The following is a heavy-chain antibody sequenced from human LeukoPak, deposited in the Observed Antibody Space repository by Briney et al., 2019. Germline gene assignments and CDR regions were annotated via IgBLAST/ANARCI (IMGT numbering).Heavy chain of an antibody. J-gene: IGHJ4*02. CDR1: GYTFTSYY. CDR3: ARRGGCISTSCNLYY. D-gene: IGHD2-2*01. Sequence: ASVKVSCKTFGYTFTSYYMHWMRQAPGQRLEWVGMINPNGGGTSSAQKFQGRVTMTRDTSTSTVYMDLSSLRSEDTAIYYCARRGGCISTSCNLYYWGQGTLVTVSS. CDR2: INPNGGGT. V-gene: IGHV1-46*03.